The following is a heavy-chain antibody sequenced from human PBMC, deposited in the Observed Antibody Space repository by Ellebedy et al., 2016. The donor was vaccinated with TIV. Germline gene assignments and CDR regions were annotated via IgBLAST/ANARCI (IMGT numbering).Heavy chain of an antibody. V-gene: IGHV1-46*01. Sequence: ASVKVSCXASGYTFTSYYMHWVRQAPGQGLEWMGIINPSGGSTSYAQKFQGRVTMTRDTSTSTVYMELSSLRSEDTAVYYCARDPAELTQRYFVLAEYFQHWGQGTLVTVSS. CDR3: ARDPAELTQRYFVLAEYFQH. J-gene: IGHJ1*01. CDR1: GYTFTSYY. D-gene: IGHD3-9*01. CDR2: INPSGGST.